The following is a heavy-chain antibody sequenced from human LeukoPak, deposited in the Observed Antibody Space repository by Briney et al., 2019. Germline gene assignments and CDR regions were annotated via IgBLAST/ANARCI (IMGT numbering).Heavy chain of an antibody. J-gene: IGHJ4*02. V-gene: IGHV3-30*04. CDR3: ARDGNYYGSGSYLDY. CDR2: ISYDGSNE. D-gene: IGHD3-10*01. CDR1: GFTFSSYA. Sequence: GGSLRLSCAASGFTFSSYAMHWVRQAPGKGLEWVAIISYDGSNEYYADSVKGQFTISRDNSNNTLYLQMNSLRAEDTAVYYCARDGNYYGSGSYLDYWGQGTLATVSS.